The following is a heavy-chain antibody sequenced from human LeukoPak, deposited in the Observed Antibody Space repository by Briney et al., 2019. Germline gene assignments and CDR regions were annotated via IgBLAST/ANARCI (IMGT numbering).Heavy chain of an antibody. Sequence: SVKVSCNASGGTFNSYAINWVRQAPGQGLEWMGGIIPIFGTANYAQKFQGRVTITADESTSTAYMELSSLRSEDTAVYYCARDRSSWFRDAFDIWGQGTMVTVSS. CDR1: GGTFNSYA. J-gene: IGHJ3*02. CDR3: ARDRSSWFRDAFDI. D-gene: IGHD6-13*01. CDR2: IIPIFGTA. V-gene: IGHV1-69*01.